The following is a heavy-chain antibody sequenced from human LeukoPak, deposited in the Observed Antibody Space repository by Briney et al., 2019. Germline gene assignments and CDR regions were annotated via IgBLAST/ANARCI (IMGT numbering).Heavy chain of an antibody. D-gene: IGHD3-3*01. CDR2: IYYSGST. J-gene: IGHJ4*02. CDR3: ASWLRWDYDFWSGYYTG. CDR1: GGSISSYY. Sequence: PSETLSLTCTVSGGSISSYYWSWIRQPPGKGLEWIGYIYYSGSTYYNPSLKSRVTISVDTSKNQFSLKLSSVTAADTAVYYCASWLRWDYDFWSGYYTGWGQGTLVTVSS. V-gene: IGHV4-59*06.